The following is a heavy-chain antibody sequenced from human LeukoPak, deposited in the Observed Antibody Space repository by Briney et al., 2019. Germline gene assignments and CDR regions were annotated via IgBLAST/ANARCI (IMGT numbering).Heavy chain of an antibody. CDR3: TTDPMTAVTNLGY. CDR2: IKSITDGGTA. Sequence: GGSLRLSCEASGFTFSDAWMSWVRQATGKGLEWGGRIKSITDGGTADYAAPVEGRFTISRDDSKNTLYLEMNSLKTEDTAFYYCTTDPMTAVTNLGYWGQGTLVTVSS. J-gene: IGHJ4*02. CDR1: GFTFSDAW. D-gene: IGHD4-17*01. V-gene: IGHV3-15*05.